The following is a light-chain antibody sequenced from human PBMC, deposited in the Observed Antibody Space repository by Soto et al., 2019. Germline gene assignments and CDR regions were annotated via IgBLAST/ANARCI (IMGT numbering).Light chain of an antibody. V-gene: IGKV4-1*01. CDR1: QTLLSSSDNQNY. CDR3: HQYFSTPLT. Sequence: DFVLTQSPDSLAVSLGERATINCRSSQTLLSSSDNQNYLAWSRQRPGQPPELLVYWASTRESGVPDRFSGSGSGTEFTLTISSLKAEDVAVYYCHQYFSTPLTFGGGTKLEIK. CDR2: WAS. J-gene: IGKJ4*01.